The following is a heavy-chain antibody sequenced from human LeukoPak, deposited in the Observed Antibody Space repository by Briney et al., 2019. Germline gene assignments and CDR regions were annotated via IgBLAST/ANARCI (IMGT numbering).Heavy chain of an antibody. CDR2: IAYSGST. CDR3: ARADVNYGSYSGLFDT. J-gene: IGHJ4*02. V-gene: IGHV4-34*01. D-gene: IGHD6-19*01. Sequence: SETLSLTCAVSGGSLRDYFWNWIRQAPGKGLEWIGEIAYSGSTNYRSSLKSRVTVSIDTSKNQFSLRLTSVTAADTAVYFCARADVNYGSYSGLFDTWGQGAPVTVSP. CDR1: GGSLRDYF.